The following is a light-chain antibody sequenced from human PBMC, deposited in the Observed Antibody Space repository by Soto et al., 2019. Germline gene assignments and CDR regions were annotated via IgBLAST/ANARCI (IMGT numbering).Light chain of an antibody. J-gene: IGKJ5*01. V-gene: IGKV1-5*03. CDR1: QSISSL. Sequence: DIQMTQSPSTLSASVGDRVTITCRASQSISSLLAWYQQKPGRAPTLLMYKASNLESGVPSRFSGSGSGTEFTLTISSLQPDDFAPYYCQQYNSYPLTFGQGTRLEIK. CDR3: QQYNSYPLT. CDR2: KAS.